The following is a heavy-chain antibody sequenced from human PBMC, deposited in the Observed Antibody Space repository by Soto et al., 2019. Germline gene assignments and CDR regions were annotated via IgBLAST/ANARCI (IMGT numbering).Heavy chain of an antibody. D-gene: IGHD3-10*01. CDR1: GFTFSNYA. V-gene: IGHV3-23*01. CDR2: ISGTGGGT. CDR3: AKRAFYGSGIPNYYGMDV. J-gene: IGHJ6*02. Sequence: EEHLLESGGGLVQPGGSLRLSCAASGFTFSNYAMTWVRQAPGKGLEWVSVISGTGGGTNNADSAKGRFTTSRDNSKNTLYLQMNSLRAEDTAVYYCAKRAFYGSGIPNYYGMDVWGQGTAVTVSS.